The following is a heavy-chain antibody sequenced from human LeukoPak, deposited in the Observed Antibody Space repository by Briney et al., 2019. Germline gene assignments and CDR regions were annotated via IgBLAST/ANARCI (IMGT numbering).Heavy chain of an antibody. CDR3: ARFQAAYYDPSGFDP. Sequence: PGGSLRLSCAASGFTFSSYAMSWVRQAPGKGLEWVSTTSGSGGSTYYADSVKGRFTVSRDNSKNTLYLQMNSLRAEDTAVYYCARFQAAYYDPSGFDPWGQGSLVTVSS. V-gene: IGHV3-23*01. J-gene: IGHJ5*02. CDR1: GFTFSSYA. CDR2: TSGSGGST. D-gene: IGHD3-3*01.